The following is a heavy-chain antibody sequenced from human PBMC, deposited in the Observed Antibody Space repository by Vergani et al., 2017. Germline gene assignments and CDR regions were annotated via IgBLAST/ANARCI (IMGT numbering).Heavy chain of an antibody. D-gene: IGHD2-15*01. CDR2: IIPIFGTA. J-gene: IGHJ2*01. CDR3: ASLYCSGGSCSKGYFDL. V-gene: IGHV1-69*06. Sequence: QVQLVQSGAEVKKPGSSVKVSCKASGGTFSSYAISWVRQAPGQGLEWMGGIIPIFGTANYAQKFQGRVTITADKSTSTAYMELSSLRSEDTAVYYCASLYCSGGSCSKGYFDLWGRGTLVTVSS. CDR1: GGTFSSYA.